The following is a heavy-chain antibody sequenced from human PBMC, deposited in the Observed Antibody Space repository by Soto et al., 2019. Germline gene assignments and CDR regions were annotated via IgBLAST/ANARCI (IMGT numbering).Heavy chain of an antibody. CDR3: ARQRGNYFDY. J-gene: IGHJ4*02. CDR1: GDSISTFY. CDR2: NYYTGST. D-gene: IGHD3-10*01. Sequence: SETLSLTCTVSGDSISTFYWSWIRQPPGKGLEWIGYNYYTGSTNYNPSLKSRVTMSVDTSKKQFSLKLTSVTAADTAVYYCARQRGNYFDYWGQGSLVTVSS. V-gene: IGHV4-59*01.